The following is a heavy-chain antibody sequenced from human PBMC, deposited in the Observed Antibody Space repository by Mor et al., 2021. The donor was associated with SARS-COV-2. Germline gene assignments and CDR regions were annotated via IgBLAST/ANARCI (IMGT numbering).Heavy chain of an antibody. Sequence: RVTISVDTSKNQFSLKLSSVTAADTAVYYCASGDYYDSSGYSSFDYWGQGTLVTVSS. CDR3: ASGDYYDSSGYSSFDY. D-gene: IGHD3-22*01. V-gene: IGHV4-39*01. J-gene: IGHJ4*02.